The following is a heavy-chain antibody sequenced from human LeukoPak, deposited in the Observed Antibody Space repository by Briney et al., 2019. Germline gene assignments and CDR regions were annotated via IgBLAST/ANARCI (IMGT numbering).Heavy chain of an antibody. Sequence: SVKVSCKASGGTFSSYAISWVRQAPGQGLEWMGGIIPIFGTANYAQKFQGRVTITTDESTITAYMELSSLRSEDTAVYYCARGLWFGDPIGHYYYMDVWGKGTTVTVSS. V-gene: IGHV1-69*05. CDR2: IIPIFGTA. CDR1: GGTFSSYA. J-gene: IGHJ6*03. D-gene: IGHD3-10*01. CDR3: ARGLWFGDPIGHYYYMDV.